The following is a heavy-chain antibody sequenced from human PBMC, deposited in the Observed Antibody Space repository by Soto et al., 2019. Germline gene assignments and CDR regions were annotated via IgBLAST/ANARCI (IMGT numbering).Heavy chain of an antibody. V-gene: IGHV3-7*01. D-gene: IGHD3-16*02. CDR2: IKQDGSDK. Sequence: EVQLVESGGGLVQPGGSLRLSCAASGFTFSDYWMSWVRQAPGKGLEWVANIKQDGSDKYYADSVNGRFTISRDNAKNSLHLQMNSLRDEDSAVYYCARDGVIPFGGVIVLDYWGQGTLVTVSS. J-gene: IGHJ4*02. CDR1: GFTFSDYW. CDR3: ARDGVIPFGGVIVLDY.